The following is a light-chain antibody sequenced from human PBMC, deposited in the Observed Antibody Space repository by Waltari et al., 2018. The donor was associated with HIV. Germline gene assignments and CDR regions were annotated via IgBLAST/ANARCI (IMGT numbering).Light chain of an antibody. Sequence: TISCTGTYDDVGGYNYVSWYQHHPGKAPKVIIYDITKRPSGISDRFPGSKSGNTASLTISGLQAEDEADYYCNSYTSSNTFVFGTGTKVTVL. J-gene: IGLJ1*01. CDR2: DIT. CDR3: NSYTSSNTFV. CDR1: YDDVGGYNY. V-gene: IGLV2-14*03.